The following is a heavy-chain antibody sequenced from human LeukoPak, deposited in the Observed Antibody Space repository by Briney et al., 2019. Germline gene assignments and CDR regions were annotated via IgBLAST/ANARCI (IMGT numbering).Heavy chain of an antibody. CDR1: EFTYSAYA. CDR2: ISGDGRST. J-gene: IGHJ3*02. CDR3: ARRYGGWGAFDI. V-gene: IGHV3-23*01. Sequence: GGSLRLSCAASEFTYSAYAMSWVRQAPGKGLEWASTISGDGRSTFYADSVKGRFTISRDDSKTTLFLQMNSLRAEDTAIYYCARRYGGWGAFDIWGQGTVVTVSS. D-gene: IGHD3-16*01.